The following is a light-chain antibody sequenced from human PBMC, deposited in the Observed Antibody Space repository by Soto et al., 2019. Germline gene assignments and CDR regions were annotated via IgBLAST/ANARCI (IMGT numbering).Light chain of an antibody. CDR2: DVS. J-gene: IGLJ1*01. Sequence: QSVLTQTRSVSGSPGQSVTISCTGTSSEVGGYNYVSWYQQHPGKAPKLMIYDVSKRPSGVPDRFSGSKSGNTASLTISGLQAEDEADYYCCSYAGSYTYVFGTGTKVTVL. V-gene: IGLV2-11*01. CDR1: SSEVGGYNY. CDR3: CSYAGSYTYV.